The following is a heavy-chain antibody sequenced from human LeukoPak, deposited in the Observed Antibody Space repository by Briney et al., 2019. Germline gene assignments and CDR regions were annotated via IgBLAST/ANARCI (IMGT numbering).Heavy chain of an antibody. D-gene: IGHD3-10*02. CDR2: ISGGGAKR. Sequence: GGSLRLSCAASGFTFDNYAMNWVRQAPGKGLEWVSYISGGGAKRHYSDSVKGRFTISRDNPKNTLYLQINNLRAEDTAMYYCAKCSAGYYNDAFDIWGRGSMVTVSS. V-gene: IGHV3-23*01. CDR1: GFTFDNYA. J-gene: IGHJ3*02. CDR3: AKCSAGYYNDAFDI.